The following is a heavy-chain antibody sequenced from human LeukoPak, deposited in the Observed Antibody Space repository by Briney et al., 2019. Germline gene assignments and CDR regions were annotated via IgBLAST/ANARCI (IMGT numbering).Heavy chain of an antibody. CDR1: GGTFSSYA. J-gene: IGHJ2*01. V-gene: IGHV3-23*01. CDR3: ARVQRIAVAGVFDL. D-gene: IGHD6-19*01. CDR2: ISAGGGST. Sequence: SCKASGGTFSSYAMNWVRQAPGKGLEWVSGISAGGGSTYYADSVKGRFTISRDNAKNSLYLQMNSLRAEDTAVYYCARVQRIAVAGVFDLWGRGTLVTVSS.